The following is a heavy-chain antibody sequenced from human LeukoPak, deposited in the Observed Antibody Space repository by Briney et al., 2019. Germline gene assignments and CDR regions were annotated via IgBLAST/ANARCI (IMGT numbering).Heavy chain of an antibody. Sequence: SQTLSLTCAISGDSVSSNSAAWNWIRQSPSRGLEWLGRTYYRSKWYKDYAVSVKSRITINPDTSKNQFSLQLNSVAPEDTAVYYCARETSYYWPGPALLDYWGQGTLVTVSS. CDR2: TYYRSKWYK. D-gene: IGHD1-26*01. CDR3: ARETSYYWPGPALLDY. V-gene: IGHV6-1*01. J-gene: IGHJ4*02. CDR1: GDSVSSNSAA.